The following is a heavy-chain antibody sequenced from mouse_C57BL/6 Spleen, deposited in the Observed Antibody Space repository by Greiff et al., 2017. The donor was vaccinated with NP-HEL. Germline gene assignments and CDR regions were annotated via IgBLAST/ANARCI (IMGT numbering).Heavy chain of an antibody. CDR2: INPYNGGT. Sequence: VQLQQSGPVLVKPGASVKMSCKASGYTFTDYYMNWVKQSHGKSLEWIGVINPYNGGTSYNQKFKGKATLTVDKSSSTAYMELNSLTSEDSAVYYCAAGVVGYRYFDYWGQGTTLTVSS. D-gene: IGHD1-1*01. V-gene: IGHV1-19*01. J-gene: IGHJ2*01. CDR1: GYTFTDYY. CDR3: AAGVVGYRYFDY.